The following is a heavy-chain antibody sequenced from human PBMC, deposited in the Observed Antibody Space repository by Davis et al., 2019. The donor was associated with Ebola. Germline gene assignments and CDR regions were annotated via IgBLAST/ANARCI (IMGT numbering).Heavy chain of an antibody. CDR1: AFSFGTHG. V-gene: IGHV3-30*03. CDR3: ARDSGSYYSAFDI. J-gene: IGHJ3*02. Sequence: GESLKISCVASAFSFGTHGMHWVRQAPGKGLERVASMSYHGRHTSYIDSVKGRFTISRDNSKNTLYLQMNSLRAEDTAVYYCARDSGSYYSAFDIWGQGTMVTVSS. CDR2: MSYHGRHT. D-gene: IGHD1-26*01.